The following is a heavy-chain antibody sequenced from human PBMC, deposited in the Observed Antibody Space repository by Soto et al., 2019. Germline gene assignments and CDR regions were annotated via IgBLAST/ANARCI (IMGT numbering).Heavy chain of an antibody. CDR2: MYNTGST. D-gene: IGHD2-21*02. CDR3: ARDLWGYCGTDCYPLDV. J-gene: IGHJ6*02. CDR1: GGSISGYY. Sequence: KPSETLSLTCTVSGGSISGYYWSWIRQPPGKGLEWIGYMYNTGSTVYNPSFKSRVTISVDTSKNQFSLKLNSVTAADTAVYYCARDLWGYCGTDCYPLDVWGQRTTVTVSS. V-gene: IGHV4-59*01.